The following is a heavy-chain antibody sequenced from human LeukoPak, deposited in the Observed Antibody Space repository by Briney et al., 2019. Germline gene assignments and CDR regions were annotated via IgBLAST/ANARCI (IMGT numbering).Heavy chain of an antibody. CDR2: INSKTDGGTT. Sequence: GGPLRLSCAASGFTFSNAWMSWVRQAPGKGLGWVGRINSKTDGGTTDYAAPVKGRFTISRDDSKNTLSLHMNSLKTEDTAMYYCTTEVGTPMYYFDYWGQGTLVTVSS. J-gene: IGHJ4*02. V-gene: IGHV3-15*01. CDR3: TTEVGTPMYYFDY. D-gene: IGHD4-23*01. CDR1: GFTFSNAW.